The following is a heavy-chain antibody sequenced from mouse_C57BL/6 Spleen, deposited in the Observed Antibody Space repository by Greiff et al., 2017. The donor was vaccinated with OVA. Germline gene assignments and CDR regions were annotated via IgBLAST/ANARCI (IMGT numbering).Heavy chain of an antibody. CDR1: GFNIKDYY. J-gene: IGHJ3*01. CDR3: AYYYGSSYPWVAY. V-gene: IGHV14-2*01. D-gene: IGHD1-1*01. Sequence: EVQLLESGAELVKPGASVKLSCTASGFNIKDYYMHWVKQRTEQGLEWIGRIDPEDGETKYAPKFQGKATISADTSANTAYLQLSSLTSEDTAVYYCAYYYGSSYPWVAYWGQGTLVTVSS. CDR2: IDPEDGET.